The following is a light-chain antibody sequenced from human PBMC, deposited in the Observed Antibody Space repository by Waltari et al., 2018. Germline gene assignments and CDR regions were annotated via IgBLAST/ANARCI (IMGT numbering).Light chain of an antibody. V-gene: IGKV3-20*01. CDR1: QSVSHND. Sequence: EIVLTQSPGTLSLSPGERAPLSCRASQSVSHNDLAWYQQKPGQAPRLLIYAASSRVTGIPDRFSGSGSGTDFTLTISRLEPEDFAVYYCQQYGSSPLYTFGQGTKLEIK. CDR2: AAS. CDR3: QQYGSSPLYT. J-gene: IGKJ2*01.